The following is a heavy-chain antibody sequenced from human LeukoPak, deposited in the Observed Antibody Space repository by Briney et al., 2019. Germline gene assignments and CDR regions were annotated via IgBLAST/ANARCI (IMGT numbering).Heavy chain of an antibody. CDR2: ISGSGGST. Sequence: GGSLRLSCAASGFTFSSYAMSWVRQAPGKGLEWVSAISGSGGSTYYADSVKGRFTISRHNSKNTLYLQMNSLRAEDTAVYYCARFGYSSGWSDAFDIWGQGTMVTVSS. D-gene: IGHD6-19*01. CDR1: GFTFSSYA. CDR3: ARFGYSSGWSDAFDI. J-gene: IGHJ3*02. V-gene: IGHV3-23*01.